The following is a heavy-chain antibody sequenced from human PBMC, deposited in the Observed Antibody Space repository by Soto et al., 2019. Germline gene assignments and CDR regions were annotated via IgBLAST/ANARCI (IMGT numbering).Heavy chain of an antibody. CDR1: GYTFTAYP. V-gene: IGHV1-3*04. J-gene: IGHJ4*02. D-gene: IGHD1-1*01. CDR2: INTGNGDT. Sequence: QVQLVQSGTEVKDPGASVKVSCRTSGYTFTAYPIHWVRQAPGQTFEWMGWINTGNGDTRYSQKFQGRVSITREASASTSYMELNSLRYDDTALYFCAREVLSSGEDYWGQGTLVTVSS. CDR3: AREVLSSGEDY.